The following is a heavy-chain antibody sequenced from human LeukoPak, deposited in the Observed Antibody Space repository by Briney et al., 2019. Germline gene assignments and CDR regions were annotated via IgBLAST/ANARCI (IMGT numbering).Heavy chain of an antibody. CDR1: GFTFSSYA. D-gene: IGHD3-22*01. Sequence: PGGSLRLSCAASGFTFSSYAMHWVRQAPGKGLEWVAVISYDGSNKYYADSVKGRFTISRDNSKNTLYLQMNSLRAEDTAVYYCASGGGSGYYLYYFDYWGQGTLVTVSS. J-gene: IGHJ4*02. V-gene: IGHV3-30*01. CDR3: ASGGGSGYYLYYFDY. CDR2: ISYDGSNK.